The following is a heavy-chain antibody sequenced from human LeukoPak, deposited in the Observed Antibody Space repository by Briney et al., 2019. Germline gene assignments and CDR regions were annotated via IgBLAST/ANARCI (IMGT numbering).Heavy chain of an antibody. V-gene: IGHV1-69*02. CDR2: IIPILGIA. Sequence: ASVKVSCKASGGTFSSYTISWVRQAPGQGLEWMGRIIPILGIANYAQKFQGRVTITADKSTSTAYMELSSLRSEYTAVYYCARMRDPGPFDIWGQGTMVTFSS. J-gene: IGHJ3*02. CDR1: GGTFSSYT. CDR3: ARMRDPGPFDI.